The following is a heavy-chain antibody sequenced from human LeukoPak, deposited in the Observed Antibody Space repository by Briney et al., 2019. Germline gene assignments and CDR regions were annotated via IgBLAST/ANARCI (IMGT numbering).Heavy chain of an antibody. D-gene: IGHD6-19*01. Sequence: ASVKVSCKASGYTFTGYYMHWVRQAPGQGLEWMGWINPNSGGTNYAQKFQGRVTMTRDTSISTAYMELSRLRSDDTALYYCAKEAGSGWYVLDYWGQGTLVTVSS. J-gene: IGHJ4*02. V-gene: IGHV1-2*02. CDR1: GYTFTGYY. CDR3: AKEAGSGWYVLDY. CDR2: INPNSGGT.